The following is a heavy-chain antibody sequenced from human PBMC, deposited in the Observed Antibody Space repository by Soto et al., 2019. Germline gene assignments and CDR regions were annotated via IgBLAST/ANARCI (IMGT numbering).Heavy chain of an antibody. V-gene: IGHV4-28*03. CDR2: IYYSGTT. CDR3: ARVGRPYCGGDCYPPTPSWFDP. D-gene: IGHD2-21*02. Sequence: SETLSLTCAVSGYSSSSSNGWGWIRQPPGKGVERIGYIYYSGTTYYNPSLKSRVTMSVDTSKNQSPLKLTSVTAADTAVSSWARVGRPYCGGDCYPPTPSWFDPWGQGTLVTVSS. CDR1: GYSSSSSNG. J-gene: IGHJ5*02.